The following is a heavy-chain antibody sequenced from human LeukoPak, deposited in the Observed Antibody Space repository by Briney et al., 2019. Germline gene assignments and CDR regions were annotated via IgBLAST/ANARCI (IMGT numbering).Heavy chain of an antibody. CDR1: GFTFRDYY. J-gene: IGHJ4*02. V-gene: IGHV3-11*04. CDR2: ISSSGSTI. CDR3: ARDQGYSDWAYCFDY. Sequence: GVSVRLFCAASGFTFRDYYMSWMRQARAKGLEGVTYISSSGSTIYYADSVKDRFTIYRDNAKNSLYLQMNSLRAEDPAVHYCARDQGYSDWAYCFDYWGQATLVTVSS. D-gene: IGHD3-9*01.